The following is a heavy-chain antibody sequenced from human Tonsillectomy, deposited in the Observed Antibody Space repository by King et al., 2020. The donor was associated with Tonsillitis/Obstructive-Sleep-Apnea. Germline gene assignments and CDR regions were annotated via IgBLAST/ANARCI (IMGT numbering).Heavy chain of an antibody. D-gene: IGHD3-3*01. J-gene: IGHJ6*03. CDR1: GGTFSSYA. CDR2: IIPIFGTA. CDR3: ARDSQYYDFCSGYYNGNYYYYYYMDV. V-gene: IGHV1-69*12. Sequence: VQLVQSGAEVKKPGSSVKVSCKASGGTFSSYAISWVRQAPGQGLEWMGGIIPIFGTANYAQKFQGRVTITADESTSTAYMALSTLRSEDTAVYYCARDSQYYDFCSGYYNGNYYYYYYMDVWGKGTTVTVSS.